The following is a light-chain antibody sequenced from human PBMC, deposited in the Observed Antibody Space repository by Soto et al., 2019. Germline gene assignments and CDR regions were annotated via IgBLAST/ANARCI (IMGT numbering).Light chain of an antibody. CDR2: GAS. V-gene: IGKV3-15*01. Sequence: EIVMTQSPATLSVSPGERATLSCRASQSVSSNLAWYQQNPGQGPRLLIYGASTRATGIPARFRGSGSGTEFTLTISRLKYEDFEAYYCQQYNNWTPWTFGQGTKVDIK. CDR3: QQYNNWTPWT. CDR1: QSVSSN. J-gene: IGKJ1*01.